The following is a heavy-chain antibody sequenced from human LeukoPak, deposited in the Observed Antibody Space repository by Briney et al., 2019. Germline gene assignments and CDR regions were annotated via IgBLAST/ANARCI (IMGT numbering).Heavy chain of an antibody. V-gene: IGHV1-2*02. CDR1: GYTFTAYY. D-gene: IGHD3-22*01. Sequence: ASVKVSCKASGYTFTAYYIHWVRQAPGQGLEWMGWINPNSGDTNYAQKFQGRVTMTRDTSISTAYMELSSLRSEDTAVYYCAHSPYDSSGYSLDYWGQGTLVTVSS. CDR2: INPNSGDT. J-gene: IGHJ4*02. CDR3: AHSPYDSSGYSLDY.